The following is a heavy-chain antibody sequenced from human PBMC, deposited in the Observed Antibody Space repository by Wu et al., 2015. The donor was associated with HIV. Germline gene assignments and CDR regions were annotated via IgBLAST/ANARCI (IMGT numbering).Heavy chain of an antibody. CDR2: IIPIFGTA. CDR1: GGTFSSYA. Sequence: QVQLVQSGAEVKKPGSSVKVSCKASGGTFSSYAISWVRQAPGQGLEWMGRIIPIFGTANYAQKFQGRVTITADESTSTAYMELSSLRSEDTAVYYCARDLSVATIPLNAFDIWGQGTMVTVSS. J-gene: IGHJ3*02. V-gene: IGHV1-69*13. D-gene: IGHD5-24*01. CDR3: ARDLSVATIPLNAFDI.